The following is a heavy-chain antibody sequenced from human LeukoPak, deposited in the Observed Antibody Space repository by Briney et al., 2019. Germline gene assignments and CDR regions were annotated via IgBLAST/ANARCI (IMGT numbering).Heavy chain of an antibody. CDR1: GGSFSGYY. J-gene: IGHJ5*02. Sequence: PSETLSLTCAVYGGSFSGYYWSWIRQPPGKGLEWIGEINHSGSTNYNPSLKSRVTISVDTSKNQFSLKLSSVTAANTAVYYCASLYGKWFDPWGQGTLVTVSS. CDR3: ASLYGKWFDP. V-gene: IGHV4-34*01. D-gene: IGHD4-17*01. CDR2: INHSGST.